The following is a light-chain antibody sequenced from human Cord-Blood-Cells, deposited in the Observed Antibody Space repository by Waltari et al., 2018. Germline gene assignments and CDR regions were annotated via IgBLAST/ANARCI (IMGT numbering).Light chain of an antibody. V-gene: IGLV2-14*01. CDR1: SSDVGGYNY. CDR3: SSYTSSSVV. CDR2: DVS. J-gene: IGLJ2*01. Sequence: QSALTQPASVSGSPGQSITISCTGTSSDVGGYNYVSWYQQHPGKAPKLMIYDVSNRPSGVSNRFSGSKYGNTAYLTISGLQAEDEADYYCSSYTSSSVVFGGGTKLTVL.